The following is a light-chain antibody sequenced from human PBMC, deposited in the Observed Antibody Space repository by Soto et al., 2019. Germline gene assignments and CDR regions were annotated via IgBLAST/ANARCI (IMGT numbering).Light chain of an antibody. CDR2: GAS. V-gene: IGKV3-15*01. CDR1: QSVSSK. CDR3: HQYDNWPLT. Sequence: EIVMTQSPATLSVSPGERATLSCRASQSVSSKLAWYQQKPGQAPRLLIYGASTRATGIPARFSGSGSGTEFTLTISSLQSEDFAVYYCHQYDNWPLTFGGAAKVEIK. J-gene: IGKJ4*01.